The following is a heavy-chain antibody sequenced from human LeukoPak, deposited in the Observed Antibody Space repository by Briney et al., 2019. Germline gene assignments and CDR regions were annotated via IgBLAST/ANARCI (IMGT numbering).Heavy chain of an antibody. CDR2: IIPMFDTA. CDR3: ARARSGPYGSGSLDAFDI. D-gene: IGHD3-10*01. Sequence: ASVKVSCKASGGTFSSYPISWVRQAPGQGLEWMGGIIPMFDTADFAQKSQGRVTITADTSTSTAYMQLSSLRSEDTAVYYCARARSGPYGSGSLDAFDIWGQGTMVTVSS. CDR1: GGTFSSYP. V-gene: IGHV1-69*06. J-gene: IGHJ3*02.